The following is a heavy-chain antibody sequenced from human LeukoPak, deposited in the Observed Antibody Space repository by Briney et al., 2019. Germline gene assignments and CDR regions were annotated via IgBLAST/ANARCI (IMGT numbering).Heavy chain of an antibody. CDR3: ARGNPSVVPAAMGGWFDP. CDR2: IYHSGST. Sequence: SETPSLTCAVYGGSFSGYYWSWIRQPPGKGLEWIGEIYHSGSTNYNPSLKSRVTISVDTSKNQFSLKLSSVTAADTAVYYCARGNPSVVPAAMGGWFDPWGQGTLVTVSS. J-gene: IGHJ5*02. D-gene: IGHD2-2*01. V-gene: IGHV4-34*01. CDR1: GGSFSGYY.